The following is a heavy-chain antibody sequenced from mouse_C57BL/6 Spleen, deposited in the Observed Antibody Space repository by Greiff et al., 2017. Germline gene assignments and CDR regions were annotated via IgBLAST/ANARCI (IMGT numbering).Heavy chain of an antibody. V-gene: IGHV5-6*01. CDR2: ISSGGSYT. Sequence: EVQVVESGGDLVKPGGSLKLSCAASGFTFSSYGMSWVRQTPDKRLEWVATISSGGSYTYYPDSVKGRFTISRDNAKNTLYLQMSSLKSEDTAMYYCASLTADYFDYWGQGTTLTVSS. D-gene: IGHD4-1*01. J-gene: IGHJ2*01. CDR1: GFTFSSYG. CDR3: ASLTADYFDY.